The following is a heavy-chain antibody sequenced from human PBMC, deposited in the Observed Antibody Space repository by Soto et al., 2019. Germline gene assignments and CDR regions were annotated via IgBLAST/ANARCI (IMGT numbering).Heavy chain of an antibody. Sequence: PSETLSLTCAVYGGSFSGYYWSWIRQPPGKGLEWIGEINHSGSTNYNPSLKSRVTISVDTSKNHFSLKLSSVTAADTAVYYCATIVATIGSRRWAPYYGMDVWGQGTTVTVSS. CDR1: GGSFSGYY. D-gene: IGHD5-12*01. CDR2: INHSGST. V-gene: IGHV4-34*01. CDR3: ATIVATIGSRRWAPYYGMDV. J-gene: IGHJ6*02.